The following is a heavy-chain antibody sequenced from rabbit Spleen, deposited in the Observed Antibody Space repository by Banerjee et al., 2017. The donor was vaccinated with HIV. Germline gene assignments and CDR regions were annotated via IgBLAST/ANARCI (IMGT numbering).Heavy chain of an antibody. D-gene: IGHD4-2*01. J-gene: IGHJ4*01. Sequence: QEQLVESGGGLVQPEGSLTLTCTASGFSFSSSYYMCWVRQAPGKGLEWIGCIYARSRYTVYANWAKGRFTISKPSSTTVTLQMTSLTAADTATYFCARDGAGNLDYFNLWGQGTLVTVS. CDR2: IYARSRYT. V-gene: IGHV1S45*01. CDR3: ARDGAGNLDYFNL. CDR1: GFSFSSSYY.